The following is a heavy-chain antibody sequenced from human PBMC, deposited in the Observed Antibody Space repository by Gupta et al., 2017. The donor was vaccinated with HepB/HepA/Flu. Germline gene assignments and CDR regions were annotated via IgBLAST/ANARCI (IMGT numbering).Heavy chain of an antibody. J-gene: IGHJ5*02. CDR3: AKDQSRLGGWFDP. D-gene: IGHD3-16*01. CDR1: GFTFSGYG. CDR2: ISYDGSNK. V-gene: IGHV3-30*18. Sequence: QVQLVESGGGVVQPGRSLRLSCAASGFTFSGYGMHWVRQAPGKGLEWVAVISYDGSNKYYADSVKGRFTISRDNSKNTLYLQMNSLRAEDTAVYYCAKDQSRLGGWFDPWGQGTLVTVSS.